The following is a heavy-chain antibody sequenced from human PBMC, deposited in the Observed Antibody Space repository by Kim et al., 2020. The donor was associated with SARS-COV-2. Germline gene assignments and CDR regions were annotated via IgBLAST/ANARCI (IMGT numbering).Heavy chain of an antibody. V-gene: IGHV3-23*01. J-gene: IGHJ4*02. CDR2: ISGSGGST. Sequence: GGSLRLSCAASGFTFSSYTMNWVRQAPGKGLEWVSAISGSGGSTYYADSVKGRFTISRDNSKNSLYLQMNSLRAEDTAVYYCAKDLVPNWGSLVFGLTGSYYLDYWGQGTLVTVSS. CDR3: AKDLVPNWGSLVFGLTGSYYLDY. CDR1: GFTFSSYT. D-gene: IGHD7-27*01.